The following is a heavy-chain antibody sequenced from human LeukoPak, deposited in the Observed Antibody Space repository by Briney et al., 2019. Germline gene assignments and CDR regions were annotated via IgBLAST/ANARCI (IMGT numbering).Heavy chain of an antibody. CDR3: ARDRGSGSYYRRFWFDP. V-gene: IGHV1-46*01. Sequence: ASVKVSCKASGYTFTSYYMHWVRQAPGQGLEWIGIINPSGGSTSYAQKFQGRVTMTRDTSTGTVYMELSSLRSEDTAVYYCARDRGSGSYYRRFWFDPWGQGTLVTVSS. CDR1: GYTFTSYY. J-gene: IGHJ5*02. CDR2: INPSGGST. D-gene: IGHD1-26*01.